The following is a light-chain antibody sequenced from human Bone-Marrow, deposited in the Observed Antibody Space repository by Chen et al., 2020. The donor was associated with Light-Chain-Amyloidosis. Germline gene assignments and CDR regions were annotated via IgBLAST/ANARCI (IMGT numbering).Light chain of an antibody. Sequence: QSSLTQPASLSGSPAQSLSISCTGTSSDVGGDNHFSWYQQHPAKAPKLMIYEVTNRPSWVPDRFSGSKTDNTASLTISGLQTEDEADYFCSSYTITNTLVFGSGTRVTVL. V-gene: IGLV2-14*01. J-gene: IGLJ1*01. CDR2: EVT. CDR1: SSDVGGDNH. CDR3: SSYTITNTLV.